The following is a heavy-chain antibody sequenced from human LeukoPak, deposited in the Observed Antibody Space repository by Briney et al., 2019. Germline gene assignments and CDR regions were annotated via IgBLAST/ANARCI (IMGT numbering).Heavy chain of an antibody. CDR3: ARERRYCSGGSCYRDYGDYVFGY. J-gene: IGHJ4*02. V-gene: IGHV3-23*01. D-gene: IGHD2-15*01. CDR1: GFTFSSYA. Sequence: PGGSLRLSCAASGFTFSSYAMSWVRQAPGKGLEWVSAISGSGGSTYYADSVKGRFTISRDNSKNTLYLQMNSLRDEDTAVYYCARERRYCSGGSCYRDYGDYVFGYWGQGTLVTVSS. CDR2: ISGSGGST.